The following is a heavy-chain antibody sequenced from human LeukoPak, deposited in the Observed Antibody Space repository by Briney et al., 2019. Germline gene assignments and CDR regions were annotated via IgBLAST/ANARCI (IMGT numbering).Heavy chain of an antibody. CDR2: IKSKTDGGTT. V-gene: IGHV3-15*01. J-gene: IGHJ4*02. D-gene: IGHD3-10*01. Sequence: GGSLRLSRVASGFTFTNAWMTWVRQAPGKGLEWVGRIKSKTDGGTTDYGAPVRGRFTISRDDSKNTLYLQMDSLKTEDTAVYYCTTAPYYYNSGVDYWGQGTLVTVSS. CDR3: TTAPYYYNSGVDY. CDR1: GFTFTNAW.